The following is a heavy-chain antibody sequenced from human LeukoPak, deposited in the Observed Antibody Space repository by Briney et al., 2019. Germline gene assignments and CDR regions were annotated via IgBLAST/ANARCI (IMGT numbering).Heavy chain of an antibody. V-gene: IGHV3-7*01. CDR2: IHDDGHVR. CDR1: GFTFSAYA. Sequence: GGSLRLSCAASGFTFSAYAMSWFRQAPGKGLEWVADIHDDGHVRNYEDSVKGRFTISRDDARSSVYLQLRSLRAEDTALYFCARGRGWVDHWGQGTLVTVSS. D-gene: IGHD3-16*01. J-gene: IGHJ4*02. CDR3: ARGRGWVDH.